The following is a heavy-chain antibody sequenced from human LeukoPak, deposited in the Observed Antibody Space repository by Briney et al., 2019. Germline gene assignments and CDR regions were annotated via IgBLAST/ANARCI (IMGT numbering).Heavy chain of an antibody. CDR1: GYSISNGYQ. V-gene: IGHV4-38-2*01. Sequence: SETLSLTCAVSGYSISNGYQWAWIRQPPGKTLEWIGSIYHSGSAHYNPSLKSRVTISVDTSKNHFSLKLTSVTAADTAVYYCARGLMVYANWFDPWGQGTLVTVSS. CDR3: ARGLMVYANWFDP. D-gene: IGHD2-8*01. J-gene: IGHJ5*02. CDR2: IYHSGSA.